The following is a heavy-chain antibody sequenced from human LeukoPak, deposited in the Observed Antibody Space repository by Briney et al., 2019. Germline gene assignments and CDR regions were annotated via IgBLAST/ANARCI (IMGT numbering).Heavy chain of an antibody. J-gene: IGHJ4*02. CDR1: GFNFDDYA. Sequence: GGSLRLSCAASGFNFDDYAMHRVRQAPGKGMEWVSGISWNNGSIDYAASVKGRFTISRDSAKKSLYLQMNSLRPEDTAFYYCAKDREVLPAGEIDYWGQGTLVTVSS. CDR2: ISWNNGSI. CDR3: AKDREVLPAGEIDY. V-gene: IGHV3-9*01. D-gene: IGHD6-13*01.